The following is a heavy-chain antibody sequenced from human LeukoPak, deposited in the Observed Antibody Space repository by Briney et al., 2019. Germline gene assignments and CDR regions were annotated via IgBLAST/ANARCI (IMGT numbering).Heavy chain of an antibody. Sequence: GASVKVSCKSSGYTFTSYGISWVRQAPGHGLEWMGWISAYNGNTNYAQKLQGRVTMTTDTSTSTAYMELRSLRSDDTAVYYCASSVILTGYYTDYYYGMDVWGKGTTVTVSS. CDR3: ASSVILTGYYTDYYYGMDV. V-gene: IGHV1-18*04. CDR1: GYTFTSYG. CDR2: ISAYNGNT. D-gene: IGHD3-9*01. J-gene: IGHJ6*04.